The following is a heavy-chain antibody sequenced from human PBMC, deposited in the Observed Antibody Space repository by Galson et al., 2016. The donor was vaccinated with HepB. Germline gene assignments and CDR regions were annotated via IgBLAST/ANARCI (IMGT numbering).Heavy chain of an antibody. V-gene: IGHV3-7*04. J-gene: IGHJ3*02. D-gene: IGHD6-13*01. CDR3: ARDDSSNSYNAFDI. CDR1: GFTFSNYW. Sequence: SLRLSCAASGFTFSNYWMSWVRQAPGKGLEWVADIKQDGSKKYHVDSAKGRFTISRDNARNSLYLQMNSLRGDDTAIYYWARDDSSNSYNAFDIWGQGTMVTVSS. CDR2: IKQDGSKK.